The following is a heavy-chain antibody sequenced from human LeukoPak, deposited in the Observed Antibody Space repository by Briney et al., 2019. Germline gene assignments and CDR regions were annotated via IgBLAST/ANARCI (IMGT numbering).Heavy chain of an antibody. Sequence: PGGSLRLSCAASGFSFDDYGMHWVRQGPGKGLEWGSGISWNGGSIGYADSVKGRFTISRDNAKNSLYLQMNSLRGEDTALYYCAKDSGSVYNNGMDVWGQGTTVTVSS. J-gene: IGHJ6*02. D-gene: IGHD5-24*01. CDR2: ISWNGGSI. CDR1: GFSFDDYG. V-gene: IGHV3-9*01. CDR3: AKDSGSVYNNGMDV.